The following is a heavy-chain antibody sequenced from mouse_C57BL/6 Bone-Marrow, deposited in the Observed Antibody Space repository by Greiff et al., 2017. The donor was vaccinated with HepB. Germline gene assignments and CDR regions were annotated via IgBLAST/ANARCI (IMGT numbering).Heavy chain of an antibody. V-gene: IGHV14-4*01. D-gene: IGHD1-1*01. CDR1: GFNIKDDY. J-gene: IGHJ2*01. Sequence: EVQLKESGAELVRPGASVKLSCTASGFNIKDDYMHWVKQRPEQGLEWIGWIDPENGDTEYASKFQGKATITADTSSNTAYLQLSSLTSEDTAVYYCTTRSNYYGSSFFDYWGQGTTLTVSS. CDR2: IDPENGDT. CDR3: TTRSNYYGSSFFDY.